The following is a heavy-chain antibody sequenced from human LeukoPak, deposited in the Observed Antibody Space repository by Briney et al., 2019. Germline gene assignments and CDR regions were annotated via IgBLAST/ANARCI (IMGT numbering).Heavy chain of an antibody. J-gene: IGHJ3*02. CDR3: ARETEWELTIAFDI. V-gene: IGHV1-46*01. D-gene: IGHD1-26*01. CDR1: GYTFTSQY. CDR2: INPSGGST. Sequence: ASVKVSCKASGYTFTSQYVHWVRQAPGRGLEWMGIINPSGGSTRYAQKFQGRVTMTRDTSTSTVYMELKRLRSEDTAVYYCARETEWELTIAFDIWGQGTMVTVSS.